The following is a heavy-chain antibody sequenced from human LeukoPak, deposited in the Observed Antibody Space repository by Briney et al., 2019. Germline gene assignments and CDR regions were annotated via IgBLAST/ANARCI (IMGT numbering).Heavy chain of an antibody. CDR3: STGAAVAGTGIY. CDR1: GFTFSNYA. V-gene: IGHV3-15*01. Sequence: GGSPRLSCAASGFTFSNYAVNWVRQAPGKGLEWLGHIKSEIAGGTTDYVAPVKGRFTISRDDSKNMVYLQMSSLKIEDTAVYYCSTGAAVAGTGIYWGQGTVVTVSS. D-gene: IGHD6-19*01. CDR2: IKSEIAGGTT. J-gene: IGHJ4*02.